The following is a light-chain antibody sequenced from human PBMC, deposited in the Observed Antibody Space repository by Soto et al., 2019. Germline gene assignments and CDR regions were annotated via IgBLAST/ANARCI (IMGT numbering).Light chain of an antibody. CDR2: EVT. CDR3: SSYVGSNNFYV. Sequence: QSVLTQPASVSGSPGQSITISCTGTSSDVGGYNYVSWYQQHPGKAPKLMIYEVTKRPSGVPDRFSGSKSGNTASLTVSGLQAEDEADYYCSSYVGSNNFYVFGTGTKVTVL. V-gene: IGLV2-8*01. J-gene: IGLJ1*01. CDR1: SSDVGGYNY.